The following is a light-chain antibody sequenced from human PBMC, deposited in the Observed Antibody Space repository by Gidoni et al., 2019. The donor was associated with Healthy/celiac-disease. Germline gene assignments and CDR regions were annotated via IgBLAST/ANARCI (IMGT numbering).Light chain of an antibody. CDR1: QSVSSY. CDR2: DAS. V-gene: IGKV3-11*01. Sequence: ENLFTPSPATLSLSPGERATLSCRASQSVSSYLAWYQQKPGQAPRLLIYDASNRATGIPARFSGSGSGTDFTLTISSLEPEDFAVYYCQQRSNWPRLTFGGGTKVEIK. CDR3: QQRSNWPRLT. J-gene: IGKJ4*01.